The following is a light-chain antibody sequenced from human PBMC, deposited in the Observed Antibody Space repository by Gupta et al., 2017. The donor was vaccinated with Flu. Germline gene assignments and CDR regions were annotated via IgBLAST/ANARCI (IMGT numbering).Light chain of an antibody. Sequence: QSALTQPASVSGSPGQSITISCTGTASDIGKYNYVYWYQRQPGRAPRLIIFEINSRPAGISSRFSGSKSGASASLTISGLQPDDEGDYFCASYTFDTPYVFGTGTTVTV. CDR1: ASDIGKYNY. CDR3: ASYTFDTPYV. V-gene: IGLV2-14*01. J-gene: IGLJ1*01. CDR2: EIN.